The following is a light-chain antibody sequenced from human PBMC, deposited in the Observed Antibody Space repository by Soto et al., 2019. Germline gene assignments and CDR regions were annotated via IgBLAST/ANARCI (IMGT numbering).Light chain of an antibody. CDR2: SNN. V-gene: IGLV1-47*02. CDR3: AVWDDSVSGVI. J-gene: IGLJ2*01. Sequence: VLTQPPSASGTPGQMVTISCSGSSSNVGSNYVCWFQQLPGTAPKLFIHSNNQRPSGVPDRFAGSKSGTSASLAISGLRSEDEADYYCAVWDDSVSGVIFGGGTKLTVL. CDR1: SSNVGSNY.